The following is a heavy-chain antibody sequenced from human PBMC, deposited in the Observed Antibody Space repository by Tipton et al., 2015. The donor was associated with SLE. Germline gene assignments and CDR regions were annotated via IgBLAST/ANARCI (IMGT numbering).Heavy chain of an antibody. CDR2: IYYSGST. D-gene: IGHD6-6*01. J-gene: IGHJ4*02. CDR3: ARGGGLIAARQDNYFDY. CDR1: GGSISSSSYY. V-gene: IGHV4-39*07. Sequence: TLSLTCTVSGGSISSSSYYWGWIRQPPGKGLEWIGSIYYSGSTYYNPSLKSRVTISVDTSKNQFSLKLSSVTAADTAVYYCARGGGLIAARQDNYFDYWGQGTLVTVSS.